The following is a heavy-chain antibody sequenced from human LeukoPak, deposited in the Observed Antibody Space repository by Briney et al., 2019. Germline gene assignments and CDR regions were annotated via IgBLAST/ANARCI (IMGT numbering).Heavy chain of an antibody. CDR3: ARGNGYCSGGSCYQRRGWFDP. J-gene: IGHJ5*02. V-gene: IGHV4-34*01. Sequence: PSETLSLTCAVYGGSFSGYYWSWIRQPPGKGLEWIGEINHSGSDNYNPSLKSRVTISVDTSKNQFSLKLSSVTAADTAVYYCARGNGYCSGGSCYQRRGWFDPWGQGTLVTVSS. CDR1: GGSFSGYY. D-gene: IGHD2-15*01. CDR2: INHSGSD.